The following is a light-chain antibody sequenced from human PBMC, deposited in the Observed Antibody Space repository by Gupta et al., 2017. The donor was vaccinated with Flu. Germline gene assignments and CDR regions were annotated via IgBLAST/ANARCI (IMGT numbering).Light chain of an antibody. Sequence: EIVLTQSPGTLSLSPGERATLSCRASQSVGTNYVAWYQKKSGQAPRLLIYGSYRRATDIPDRFSGSGSGTEFTLTISRLEPEDFAVYYCQQDSSSPSFGHGTKVDIK. V-gene: IGKV3-20*01. CDR3: QQDSSSPS. J-gene: IGKJ3*01. CDR2: GSY. CDR1: QSVGTNY.